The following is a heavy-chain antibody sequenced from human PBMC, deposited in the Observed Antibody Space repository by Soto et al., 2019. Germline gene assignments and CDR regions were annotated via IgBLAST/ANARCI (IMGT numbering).Heavy chain of an antibody. V-gene: IGHV4-30-4*08. CDR1: GGSISSGSYY. D-gene: IGHD4-17*01. J-gene: IGHJ4*02. CDR2: IHNSGSP. CDR3: ARGSTTEKVDS. Sequence: SETLSLTCTVSGGSISSGSYYRGWIRQPPGKGLEWIGHIHNSGSPYNNPSLKSRVTISADTSKNQFSLKLTSVTAADTAVYYCARGSTTEKVDSWGQGTLVTVSS.